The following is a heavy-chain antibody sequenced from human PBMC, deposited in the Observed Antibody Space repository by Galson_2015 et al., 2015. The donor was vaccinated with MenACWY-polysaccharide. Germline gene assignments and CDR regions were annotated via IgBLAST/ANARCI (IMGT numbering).Heavy chain of an antibody. Sequence: SVKVSCKASGYTLTSYYMHWVRQAPGQGLEWVGIMHPSGGSTTYAQQFQGRVTMTRDTSTSTVYMELSSLRSEDTAVYYCARSYGKIMPEIRYYGLDVWGQGTPVTVSS. D-gene: IGHD3-10*01. CDR2: MHPSGGST. V-gene: IGHV1-46*01. CDR3: ARSYGKIMPEIRYYGLDV. J-gene: IGHJ6*02. CDR1: GYTLTSYY.